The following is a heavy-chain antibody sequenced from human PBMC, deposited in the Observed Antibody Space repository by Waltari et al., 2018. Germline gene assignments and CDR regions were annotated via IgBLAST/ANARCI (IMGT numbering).Heavy chain of an antibody. V-gene: IGHV4-59*08. Sequence: QLQLQESGPGVVRVSATPSLTCSVSGGSIRSYYWSWLRKPPGKPLEWIGHVYYDGSTSYNPSLKRRVTMSVDMSTNQFSLRLTSVTAADTATYYCARSYLKFEPWGPGTLVTVSS. CDR2: VYYDGST. CDR1: GGSIRSYY. CDR3: ARSYLKFEP. J-gene: IGHJ5*02. D-gene: IGHD3-10*01.